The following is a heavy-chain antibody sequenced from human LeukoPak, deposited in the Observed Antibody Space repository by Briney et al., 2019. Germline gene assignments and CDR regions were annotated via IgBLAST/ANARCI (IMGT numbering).Heavy chain of an antibody. V-gene: IGHV1-18*01. CDR1: GYTFTSYA. D-gene: IGHD3-16*01. CDR2: INAYNGNT. CDR3: ARGGPAARLITFGGVTDY. Sequence: ASVKVSCKASGYTFTSYAMNWVRQAPGQGLEWMGWINAYNGNTNYAQKLQGRVTMTTDTSTSTAYMELRNLRSDDTAVYYCARGGPAARLITFGGVTDYWGQGTLVTVSS. J-gene: IGHJ4*02.